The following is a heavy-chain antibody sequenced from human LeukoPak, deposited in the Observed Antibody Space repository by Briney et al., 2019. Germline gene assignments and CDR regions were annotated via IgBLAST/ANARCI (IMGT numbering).Heavy chain of an antibody. D-gene: IGHD3-22*01. CDR2: IIPILGIA. CDR3: ASPPADYYDSRDYFDY. V-gene: IGHV1-69*04. CDR1: GYTFTSYG. J-gene: IGHJ4*02. Sequence: SVKVSCKASGYTFTSYGISWVRQAPGQGLEWMGRIIPILGIANYAQKFQGRVTITADKSTSTAYMELSSLRSEDTAVYYCASPPADYYDSRDYFDYWGQGTLVTVSS.